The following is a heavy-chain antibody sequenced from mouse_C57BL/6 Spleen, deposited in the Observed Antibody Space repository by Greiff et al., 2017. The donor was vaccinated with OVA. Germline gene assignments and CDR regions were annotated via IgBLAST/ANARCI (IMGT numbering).Heavy chain of an antibody. J-gene: IGHJ3*01. D-gene: IGHD2-2*01. V-gene: IGHV5-4*01. Sequence: EVQRVESGGGLVKPGGSLKLSCAASGFTFSSYAMSWVRQTPEKRLEWVGTISAGGSYTYYPDNVKGRFTISRDNAKNNLYLQMSHLKSEDTAMYYCARELTMVTPFAYWGQGTLVTVSA. CDR3: ARELTMVTPFAY. CDR1: GFTFSSYA. CDR2: ISAGGSYT.